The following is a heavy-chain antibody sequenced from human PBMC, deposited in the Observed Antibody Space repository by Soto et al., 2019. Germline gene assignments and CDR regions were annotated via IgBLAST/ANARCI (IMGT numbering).Heavy chain of an antibody. J-gene: IGHJ6*02. V-gene: IGHV1-8*01. D-gene: IGHD3-3*01. CDR3: ARGRDYYDFWSGYSPIYGMDV. CDR1: GYTFTSYD. CDR2: MNPNSGNT. Sequence: ASVKVSCKASGYTFTSYDINWVRQATEQGLEWMGWMNPNSGNTGYAQKFQGRVTMTRNTSISTAYMELSSLRSEDTAVYYCARGRDYYDFWSGYSPIYGMDVWGQGTTVTVSS.